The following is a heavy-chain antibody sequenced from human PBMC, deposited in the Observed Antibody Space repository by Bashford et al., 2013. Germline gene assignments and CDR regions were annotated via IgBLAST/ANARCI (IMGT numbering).Heavy chain of an antibody. CDR2: ISYDGSNK. D-gene: IGHD6-6*01. Sequence: VRQAPGKGLEWVAVISYDGSNKYYADSVKGRFTISRDNSKNTLYLQMNSLRFDDTAVYYCARARHGSSLDHWGQGTRVTVSS. J-gene: IGHJ4*02. V-gene: IGHV3-30*03. CDR3: ARARHGSSLDH.